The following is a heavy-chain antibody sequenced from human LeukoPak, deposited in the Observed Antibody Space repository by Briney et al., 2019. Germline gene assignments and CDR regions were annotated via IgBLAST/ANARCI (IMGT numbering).Heavy chain of an antibody. D-gene: IGHD1-1*01. CDR1: GGSISSSSYY. CDR3: ARLGTTGTTDYYYYMDV. Sequence: SETLSLTCTVSGGSISSSSYYWGWIRQPPGKGLEWIGTIYYSGSTYYNPSLQSRVTISVDTSENQFSLKLSSVTAADTAVYYCARLGTTGTTDYYYYMDVWGKGTTVTISS. CDR2: IYYSGST. V-gene: IGHV4-39*01. J-gene: IGHJ6*03.